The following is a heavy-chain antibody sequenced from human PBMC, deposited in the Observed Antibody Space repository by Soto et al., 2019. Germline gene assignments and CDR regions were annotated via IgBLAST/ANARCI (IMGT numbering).Heavy chain of an antibody. J-gene: IGHJ5*02. CDR3: ARPYYDSSGYYP. Sequence: EVQLVESGGGLVQPGGSLRLSCAASGFTFSSYSMNWVRQAPGKGLEWVSYISSSSSTIYYADSVKGRFTISRDNAKNSLYLQMTSLRAEDTAVYYCARPYYDSSGYYPCGQGTLGTVSS. D-gene: IGHD3-22*01. CDR2: ISSSSSTI. V-gene: IGHV3-48*01. CDR1: GFTFSSYS.